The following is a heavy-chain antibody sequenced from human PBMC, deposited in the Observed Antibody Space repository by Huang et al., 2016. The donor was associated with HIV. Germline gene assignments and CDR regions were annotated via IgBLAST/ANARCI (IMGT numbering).Heavy chain of an antibody. Sequence: QVQLVESGGGVVQPGRSLRLSCAASGFIFSNYGMHWVRQAPGKGVEWVALRTYDRSNKYYTASVKGRFSISRDNSKNTLYLQMNSLRAEDTAVYYCALKGDSSGWEYFRHWGQGTLVTVSS. CDR2: RTYDRSNK. D-gene: IGHD6-19*01. V-gene: IGHV3-30*03. J-gene: IGHJ1*01. CDR3: ALKGDSSGWEYFRH. CDR1: GFIFSNYG.